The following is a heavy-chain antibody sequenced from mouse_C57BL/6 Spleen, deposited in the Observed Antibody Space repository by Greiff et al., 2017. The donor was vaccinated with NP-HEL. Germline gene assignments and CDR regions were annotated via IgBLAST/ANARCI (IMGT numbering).Heavy chain of an antibody. CDR1: GFTFSSYA. V-gene: IGHV5-9-1*02. J-gene: IGHJ1*03. Sequence: EVKLVESGEGLVKPGGSLKLSCAASGFTFSSYAMSWVRQTPEKRLEWVAYISSGGDYIYYADTVKGRFTISRDNARNTLYLQMSSLKSEDTAMYYCTREGLTTVVAPNWYFDVWGTGTTVTVSS. CDR2: ISSGGDYI. CDR3: TREGLTTVVAPNWYFDV. D-gene: IGHD1-1*01.